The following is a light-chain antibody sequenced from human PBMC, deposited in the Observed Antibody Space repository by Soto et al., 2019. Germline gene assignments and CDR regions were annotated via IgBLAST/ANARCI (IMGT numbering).Light chain of an antibody. CDR2: DTS. V-gene: IGKV3-11*01. CDR3: QQRTNWRLS. Sequence: EIVSTQSPATLSLSPGERATLSCRASQSVSSHLTWYQQKPGQAPRLLIYDTSNRATGIPARFSGSGSGTDFTLTISSLEPEDFAVYYCQQRTNWRLSFGGGTKVEIK. J-gene: IGKJ4*01. CDR1: QSVSSH.